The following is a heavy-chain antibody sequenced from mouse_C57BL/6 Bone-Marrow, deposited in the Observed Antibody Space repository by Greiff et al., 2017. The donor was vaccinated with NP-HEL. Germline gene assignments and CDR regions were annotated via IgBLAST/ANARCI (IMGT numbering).Heavy chain of an antibody. D-gene: IGHD2-2*01. CDR3: ARGGGYDGYAMDY. Sequence: VQLKESGPALVKPGASVKISCKASGYSFTGYYMNWVKQSPEKSLEWIGEINPSTGGTTYNQKFKAKATLTVDKSSSTAYMQLKSLTSEDSAVYYCARGGGYDGYAMDYWGQGTSVTVSS. CDR2: INPSTGGT. J-gene: IGHJ4*01. V-gene: IGHV1-42*01. CDR1: GYSFTGYY.